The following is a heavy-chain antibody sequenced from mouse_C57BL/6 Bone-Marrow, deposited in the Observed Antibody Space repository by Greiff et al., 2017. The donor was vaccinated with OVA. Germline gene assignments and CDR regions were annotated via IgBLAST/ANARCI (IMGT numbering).Heavy chain of an antibody. CDR3: ARQPNWDYFDY. CDR1: GFTFSDYY. Sequence: EVMLVESGGGLVQPGGSLKLSCAASGFTFSDYYMYWVRQTPEKRLEWVAYISNGGGSTYYPDTVKGRFTISRDNAKNTLYLQMSRLKSEDTAMYYCARQPNWDYFDYWGQGTTLTVSS. D-gene: IGHD4-1*01. J-gene: IGHJ2*01. V-gene: IGHV5-12*01. CDR2: ISNGGGST.